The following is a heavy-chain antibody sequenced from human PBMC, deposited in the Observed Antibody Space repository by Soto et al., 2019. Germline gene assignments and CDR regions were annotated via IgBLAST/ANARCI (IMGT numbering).Heavy chain of an antibody. CDR3: ARGRRTYYYDSSGYYSFVFDY. CDR1: GGSVSSGSYY. CDR2: INYSGST. Sequence: NPSETLSLTCTVSGGSVSSGSYYWSWIRQPPGKGLECIGYINYSGSTNYNPFLKSRVTISVDTSKILFFLMLSSVTAADTAVYYCARGRRTYYYDSSGYYSFVFDYWGQGTLVTVSS. V-gene: IGHV4-61*01. J-gene: IGHJ4*02. D-gene: IGHD3-22*01.